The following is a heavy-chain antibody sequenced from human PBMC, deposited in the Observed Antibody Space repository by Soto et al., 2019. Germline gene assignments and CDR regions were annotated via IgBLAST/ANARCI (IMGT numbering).Heavy chain of an antibody. CDR2: ISYDGSNK. Sequence: GGSLRLSCAASGFTFSSYGMHWVRQAPGKGLEWVAVISYDGSNKYYADSVKGRFTISRDNSKNTLYLQMNSLRAEGTAVYYCAKDGSVAALHYYYYGMDVWGQGTTVTVSS. V-gene: IGHV3-30*18. CDR3: AKDGSVAALHYYYYGMDV. J-gene: IGHJ6*02. CDR1: GFTFSSYG. D-gene: IGHD6-6*01.